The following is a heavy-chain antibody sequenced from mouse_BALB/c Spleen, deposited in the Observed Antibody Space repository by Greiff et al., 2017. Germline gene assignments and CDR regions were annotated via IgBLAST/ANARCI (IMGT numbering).Heavy chain of an antibody. J-gene: IGHJ2*01. D-gene: IGHD1-1*01. Sequence: EVQVVESGGGLVKPGGSLKLSCAASGFTFSSYAMSWVRQTPEKRLEWVASISSGGSTYYPDSVKGRFTISRDNARNILYLQMSSMRSEDTAMYYCARTYYGSRGYFDYWGQGTTLTVSS. CDR3: ARTYYGSRGYFDY. V-gene: IGHV5-6-5*01. CDR2: ISSGGST. CDR1: GFTFSSYA.